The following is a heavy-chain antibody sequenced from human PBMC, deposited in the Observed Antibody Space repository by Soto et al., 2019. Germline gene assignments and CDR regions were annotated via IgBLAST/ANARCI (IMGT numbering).Heavy chain of an antibody. J-gene: IGHJ4*02. CDR3: ARHQLLPLRPFDY. CDR1: GGSISSSSYY. Sequence: SETLSLTCTVSGGSISSSSYYWGWIRQPPGKGLEWIGSIYYSGSTYYNPSLKSRVTISVDTSKNQFSLKLSSVTAADTAVYYCARHQLLPLRPFDYWGQGTLVTVSS. V-gene: IGHV4-39*01. D-gene: IGHD2-2*01. CDR2: IYYSGST.